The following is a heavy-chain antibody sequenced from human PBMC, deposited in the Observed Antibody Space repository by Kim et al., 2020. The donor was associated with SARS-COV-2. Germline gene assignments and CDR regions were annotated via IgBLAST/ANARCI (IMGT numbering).Heavy chain of an antibody. D-gene: IGHD2-2*01. Sequence: SETLSLTCAVYGGSLSGYYWSWIRQPPGKGLEWIGEINHSGSTNYNPTLKSRATMSVDTSKNQFSLKLSSVTAADTAVYYCARGPPGYCSSPSCYRHYYFYGIDVWGQGTTVTVSS. CDR2: INHSGST. CDR1: GGSLSGYY. J-gene: IGHJ6*02. CDR3: ARGPPGYCSSPSCYRHYYFYGIDV. V-gene: IGHV4-34*01.